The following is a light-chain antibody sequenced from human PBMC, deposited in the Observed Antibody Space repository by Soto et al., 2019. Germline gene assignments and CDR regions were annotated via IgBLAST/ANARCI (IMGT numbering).Light chain of an antibody. V-gene: IGLV4-60*02. Sequence: QSVLTQSSSASASLGSSVKLTCTLSSGHSSYIIAWHQQQPGKAPRYLMKLEGSGSYNKGSEVPDRFSGSSSGADRYLTISNLQFEEEADYYCETWDFNTRVFGGGTKLTVL. CDR2: LEGSGSY. CDR3: ETWDFNTRV. CDR1: SGHSSYI. J-gene: IGLJ3*02.